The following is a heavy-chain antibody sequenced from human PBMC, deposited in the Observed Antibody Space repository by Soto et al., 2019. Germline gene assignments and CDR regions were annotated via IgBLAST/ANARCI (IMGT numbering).Heavy chain of an antibody. D-gene: IGHD3-10*01. CDR2: IYHSGST. CDR3: APFIRGGSYNWFDP. J-gene: IGHJ5*02. CDR1: GGSISSGGFS. V-gene: IGHV4-30-2*01. Sequence: TLSLTCAVSGGSISSGGFSWSWIRQPPGKGLEWIGYIYHSGSTYYNPALKSRVTISVDRSKNQFSLKLSSVTAADTAVYYCAPFIRGGSYNWFDPWGQGTLVTVSS.